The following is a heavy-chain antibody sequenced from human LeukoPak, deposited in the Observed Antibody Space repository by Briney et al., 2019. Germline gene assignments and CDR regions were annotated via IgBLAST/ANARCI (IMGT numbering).Heavy chain of an antibody. J-gene: IGHJ3*02. CDR2: ISAYNGNT. D-gene: IGHD3-22*01. CDR3: ARDGRYYDSSKNAFDI. CDR1: GYTFTSYG. Sequence: ASVKVSCKASGYTFTSYGISWVRQAPGQGLEWMGWISAYNGNTNYAQKLQGRVTMTTDTSTSTAYMELRSLRSDDTAVYYCARDGRYYDSSKNAFDIWGQGTMVTVSS. V-gene: IGHV1-18*01.